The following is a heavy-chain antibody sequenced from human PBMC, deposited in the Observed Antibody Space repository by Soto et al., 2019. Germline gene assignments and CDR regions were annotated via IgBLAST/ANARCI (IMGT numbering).Heavy chain of an antibody. J-gene: IGHJ4*02. Sequence: QVQLQESGPGLVKPSQTLSPTFTVSGDSINSADYYWNWIRQTPGKGLEWIGHIYYSGSTDYNPSLKSRLTISLDTSKNQFTLRMSSVTAADTAIYYCASRKSYYAAGTDHWGQGTLVTVSS. D-gene: IGHD3-10*01. CDR3: ASRKSYYAAGTDH. V-gene: IGHV4-30-4*01. CDR2: IYYSGST. CDR1: GDSINSADYY.